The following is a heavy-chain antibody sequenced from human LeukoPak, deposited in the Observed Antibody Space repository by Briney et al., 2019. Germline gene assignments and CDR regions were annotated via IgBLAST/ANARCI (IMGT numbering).Heavy chain of an antibody. CDR3: AGGPQYSGSYGD. CDR1: GFSFSDYE. Sequence: GGSLRLSCVVSGFSFSDYEMAWVRQAPGMGLEWISYISNSGDIRRYADAVKGRFAISRDNAKNSVSLQMNSLRANDTGLYFCAGGPQYSGSYGDWGQGTLVTVSS. V-gene: IGHV3-48*03. CDR2: ISNSGDIR. D-gene: IGHD1-26*01. J-gene: IGHJ4*02.